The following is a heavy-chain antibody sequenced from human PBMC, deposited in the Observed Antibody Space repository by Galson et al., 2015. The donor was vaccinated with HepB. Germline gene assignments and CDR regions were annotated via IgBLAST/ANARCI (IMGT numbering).Heavy chain of an antibody. CDR1: GYIFSSYS. J-gene: IGHJ5*02. Sequence: SVKVSCKASGYIFSSYSITWARQAPGQGLEWMGWISTYNGYTDYAQKFQGRVTMTTDTSTSTAYMELKSLRSDDTAVYFCARGGFVGAVTGTQNNWFDPWGQGTLVTASS. CDR2: ISTYNGYT. D-gene: IGHD2-15*01. CDR3: ARGGFVGAVTGTQNNWFDP. V-gene: IGHV1-18*01.